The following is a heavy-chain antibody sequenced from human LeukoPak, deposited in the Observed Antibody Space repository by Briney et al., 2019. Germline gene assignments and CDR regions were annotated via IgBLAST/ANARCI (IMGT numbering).Heavy chain of an antibody. Sequence: SETLSLTCTVSGDSISSYYWTWIRQPPGKGLEWIGYIYYSGSTNYNPSLKSRVSISVDTSKNQFSLKLSSVTAADTAVYYCARSELYYFDYWGQGTLVTVSS. V-gene: IGHV4-59*01. D-gene: IGHD1-14*01. CDR1: GDSISSYY. J-gene: IGHJ4*02. CDR3: ARSELYYFDY. CDR2: IYYSGST.